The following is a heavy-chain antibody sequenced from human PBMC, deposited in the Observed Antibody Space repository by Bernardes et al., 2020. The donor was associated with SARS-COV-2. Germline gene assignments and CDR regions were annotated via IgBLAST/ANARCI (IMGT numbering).Heavy chain of an antibody. D-gene: IGHD3-3*01. V-gene: IGHV4-59*08. CDR1: GGSISSYY. CDR2: IYYSGST. Sequence: SEPLSLTCTVSGGSISSYYWSWIRQPPGKGLEWIGHIYYSGSTNYNPSLKSRVTISLDTSKNQFSLKLSSVTAADTAVYYCARQRADYDFWSGYYRRGNWFDPWGQGTLVTVSS. J-gene: IGHJ5*02. CDR3: ARQRADYDFWSGYYRRGNWFDP.